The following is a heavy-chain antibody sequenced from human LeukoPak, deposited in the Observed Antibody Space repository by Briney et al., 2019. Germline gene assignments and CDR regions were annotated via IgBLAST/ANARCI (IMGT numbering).Heavy chain of an antibody. CDR1: GYTFTSYY. CDR3: ATSRATVTTPNYYYYGMDV. J-gene: IGHJ6*02. Sequence: ASVKVSCKASGYTFTSYYMHWVRQAPGQGLEWMGLINPSGGSTSYAQKFQGRVTMTRDTSTSTVYMELSSLRSEDTAVYYCATSRATVTTPNYYYYGMDVWGQGTTVTVSS. CDR2: INPSGGST. D-gene: IGHD4-17*01. V-gene: IGHV1-46*01.